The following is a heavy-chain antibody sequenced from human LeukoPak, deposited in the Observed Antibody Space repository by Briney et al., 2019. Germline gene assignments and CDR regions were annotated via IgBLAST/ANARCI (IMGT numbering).Heavy chain of an antibody. J-gene: IGHJ4*02. CDR1: GFTFSGYW. CDR2: INSDGSST. Sequence: GGSLRLSYAASGFTFSGYWMHWVRQAPGKGLVWVSRINSDGSSTSYADSVKGRFTISRDNAKNTLYLQMNSLRAEDTAVYYCARDPVYYDSRGYYSGGWYFDYWGQGTLVTVSS. D-gene: IGHD3-22*01. V-gene: IGHV3-74*01. CDR3: ARDPVYYDSRGYYSGGWYFDY.